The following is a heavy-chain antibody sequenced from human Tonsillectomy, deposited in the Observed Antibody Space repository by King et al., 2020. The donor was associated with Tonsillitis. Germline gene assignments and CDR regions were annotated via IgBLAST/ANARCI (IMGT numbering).Heavy chain of an antibody. CDR1: GGSISSYY. V-gene: IGHV4-59*01. CDR2: IYYSGST. D-gene: IGHD5-12*01. CDR3: ARGKSGSAD. J-gene: IGHJ4*02. Sequence: VQLQESGPGLGKPSETLSLTCTVSGGSISSYYWSWIRQPPGKGMEWVGYIYYSGSTNYNPSLQSRVTISVDTSKNQFSLKLSSVTAADTAVYYCARGKSGSADWGQGTLVTVSS.